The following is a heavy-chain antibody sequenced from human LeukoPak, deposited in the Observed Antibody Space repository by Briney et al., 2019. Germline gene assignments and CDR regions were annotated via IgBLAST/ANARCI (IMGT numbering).Heavy chain of an antibody. V-gene: IGHV3-30*04. Sequence: GGSLRLSCAASGFTFSSYAMHWVRQAPGKGLEWVAVISYDGSNKYYADSVKGRFTIPRDNSKNTLYLQMNSLRAEDTAVYYCARDPLGTRPGFDYWGQGTLVTVSS. CDR2: ISYDGSNK. CDR1: GFTFSSYA. CDR3: ARDPLGTRPGFDY. D-gene: IGHD1-1*01. J-gene: IGHJ4*02.